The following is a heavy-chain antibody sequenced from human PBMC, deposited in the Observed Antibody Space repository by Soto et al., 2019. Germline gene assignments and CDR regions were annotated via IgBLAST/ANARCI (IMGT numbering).Heavy chain of an antibody. J-gene: IGHJ4*02. Sequence: ASVKVSCKASGYTFTSYAMHWVRQAPGQRLEWMGWINAGNGNTKYSQKFQGRVTITRDTSASTAYMELSSLRSEDTAVYYCAREDLGYCSSTSCYVYPYFGYRGQGTLVTVSS. D-gene: IGHD2-2*01. V-gene: IGHV1-3*01. CDR1: GYTFTSYA. CDR3: AREDLGYCSSTSCYVYPYFGY. CDR2: INAGNGNT.